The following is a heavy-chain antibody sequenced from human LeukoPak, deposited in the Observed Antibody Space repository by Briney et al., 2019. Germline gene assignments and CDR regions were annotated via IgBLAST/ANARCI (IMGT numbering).Heavy chain of an antibody. CDR2: IYYSGST. V-gene: IGHV4-59*01. Sequence: PSETLSLTCTVSGGSISSYYWSWIRQPPGKGLEWIGYIYYSGSTNYNPSLKSRVTISVDTSKNQISLKLSFVTAADTAVYYCASLYYYYGMDVWGQGTTVTVSS. J-gene: IGHJ6*02. CDR3: ASLYYYYGMDV. CDR1: GGSISSYY.